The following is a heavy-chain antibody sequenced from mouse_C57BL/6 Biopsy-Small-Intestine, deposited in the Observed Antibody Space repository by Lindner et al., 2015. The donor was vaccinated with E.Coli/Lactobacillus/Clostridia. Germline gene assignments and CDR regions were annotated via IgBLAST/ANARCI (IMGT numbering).Heavy chain of an antibody. CDR2: ISYSGST. CDR3: ARWGLGRGYFDY. D-gene: IGHD4-1*01. CDR1: GYSITSGYD. Sequence: VQLQESGPGMVKPSQSLSLTCTVTGYSITSGYDWHWIRHFPGNKLEWMGYISYSGSTNYNPSLKSRISITHDTSKNHFFLKLNSVTTEDTATYYCARWGLGRGYFDYWGQGTTLTVSS. V-gene: IGHV3-1*01. J-gene: IGHJ2*01.